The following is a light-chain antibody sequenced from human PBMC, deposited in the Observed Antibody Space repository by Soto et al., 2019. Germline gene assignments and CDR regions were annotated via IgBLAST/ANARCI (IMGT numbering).Light chain of an antibody. CDR1: TGAVTSGHY. CDR2: DTS. J-gene: IGLJ1*01. V-gene: IGLV7-46*01. Sequence: QAVVTQESSVTVSPGGTVTLTCGSSTGAVTSGHYPYWFQQKPGQAPRTLIYDTSNKHSWTPARFSGSLLGGKAALTLSGAQPEDEAYYYCLLPYSGIQRVFGAEPKVTVL. CDR3: LLPYSGIQRV.